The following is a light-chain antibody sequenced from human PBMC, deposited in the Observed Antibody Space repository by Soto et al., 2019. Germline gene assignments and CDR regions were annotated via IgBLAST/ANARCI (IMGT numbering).Light chain of an antibody. CDR3: QQFNSYPIT. CDR1: QDIRGA. J-gene: IGKJ5*01. CDR2: DVS. V-gene: IGKV1-13*02. Sequence: AIQVTQSPSSLSASVGDRVTITCRASQDIRGALAWYHQKPGKAPNLLIYDVSTLESGVPSRFSGSGSGTEFPLTISSLQPEDFGTFYCQQFNSYPITFGHGTRLEIK.